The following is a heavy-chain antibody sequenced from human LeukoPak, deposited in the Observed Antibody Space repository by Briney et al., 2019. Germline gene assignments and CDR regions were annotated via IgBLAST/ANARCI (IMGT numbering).Heavy chain of an antibody. J-gene: IGHJ6*04. CDR3: ARDPFVRGVYYYYGMDV. V-gene: IGHV3-11*06. D-gene: IGHD3-10*01. CDR1: GFTFSDYY. CDR2: ISSSSSYT. Sequence: GGSLRLSCAASGFTFSDYYMSWIRQAPGKGLEWVSYISSSSSYTNYADPVKGRFTISRDNAKNSLYLQMNSLRAEDAAVYYCARDPFVRGVYYYYGMDVWGKGTTVTVSS.